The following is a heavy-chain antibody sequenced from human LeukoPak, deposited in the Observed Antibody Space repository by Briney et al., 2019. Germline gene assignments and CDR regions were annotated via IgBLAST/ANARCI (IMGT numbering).Heavy chain of an antibody. J-gene: IGHJ3*02. Sequence: ASVKVPCKASGYTFTRHYMNWVRQAPGQGLEWMGKINPSSGGTGYAQKFQGRVTMTRDTSTSTVYMELSSLRSEDTAVYYCAREVVPAAIRAFDIWGQGTMVTVSS. CDR2: INPSSGGT. CDR3: AREVVPAAIRAFDI. CDR1: GYTFTRHY. V-gene: IGHV1-46*01. D-gene: IGHD2-2*01.